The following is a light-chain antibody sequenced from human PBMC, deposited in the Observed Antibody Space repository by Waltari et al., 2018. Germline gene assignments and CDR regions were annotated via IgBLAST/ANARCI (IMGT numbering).Light chain of an antibody. Sequence: QSALTQPASVSGSPGQSITISCTGSSSDVGGYNYVSWYQLHPGKAPKLMIYDVNNRPSGVPDRFSGSKSGNTASLTISGLQAEDEADYYCSSYAGSSTLVFGGGTKLTVL. CDR2: DVN. J-gene: IGLJ3*02. CDR3: SSYAGSSTLV. V-gene: IGLV2-14*03. CDR1: SSDVGGYNY.